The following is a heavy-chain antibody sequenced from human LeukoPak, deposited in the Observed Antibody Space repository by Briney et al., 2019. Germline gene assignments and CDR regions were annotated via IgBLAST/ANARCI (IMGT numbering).Heavy chain of an antibody. CDR1: GGSISGYY. Sequence: SGTLSLTCTVSGGSISGYYWNWIRQPAGKGLEWIGRIYPSGSTNYNPSLKSRVSILVDRSKRQFSLKLSSVTAADTAMYYCASSAGSFFPFVYWGQGTLVTVSS. CDR2: IYPSGST. V-gene: IGHV4-4*07. J-gene: IGHJ4*02. CDR3: ASSAGSFFPFVY. D-gene: IGHD6-13*01.